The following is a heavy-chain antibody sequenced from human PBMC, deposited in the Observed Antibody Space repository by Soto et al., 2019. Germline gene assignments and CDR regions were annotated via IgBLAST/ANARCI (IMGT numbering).Heavy chain of an antibody. CDR3: ASTTEVAATFAF. J-gene: IGHJ4*02. D-gene: IGHD2-15*01. V-gene: IGHV3-21*01. CDR1: GFAFRRYN. Sequence: EVQLVESGGGLVKPGGSLTLSCGASGFAFRRYNMNWVRQAPGKGLEWVASISSGSSNIYYADSVKGRFTISRDNAKNSLYLQMDRLKAEDSAVYYCASTTEVAATFAFWGQGTLVTVSS. CDR2: ISSGSSNI.